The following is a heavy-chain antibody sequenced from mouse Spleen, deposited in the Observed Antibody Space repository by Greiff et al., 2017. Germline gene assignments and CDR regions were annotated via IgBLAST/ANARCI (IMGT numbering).Heavy chain of an antibody. V-gene: IGHV1-7*01. D-gene: IGHD1-1*01. CDR3: ARWATVVAPLFDY. CDR2: INPSSGYT. J-gene: IGHJ2*01. CDR1: GYTFTSYW. Sequence: QVQLKQSGAELAKPGASVKLSCKASGYTFTSYWMHWVKQRPGQGLEWIGYINPSSGYTKYNQKFKDKATLTADKSSSTAYMQLSSLTYEDSAVYYCARWATVVAPLFDYWGQGTTLTVSS.